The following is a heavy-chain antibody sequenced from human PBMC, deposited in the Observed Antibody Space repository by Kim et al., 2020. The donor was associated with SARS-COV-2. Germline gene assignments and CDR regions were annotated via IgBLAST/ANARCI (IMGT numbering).Heavy chain of an antibody. CDR1: GGSISSSGYY. Sequence: SETLSLTCTVSGGSISSSGYYWSWIRQHPVKGLEWIGYIYYSGSTYYNPSLKSRVTISIDTSKNQFSLKLSSVTAADTAVYYCARQPATWIQLPRGHDAFDIWGQGTKVTVSS. CDR2: IYYSGST. J-gene: IGHJ3*02. D-gene: IGHD5-18*01. V-gene: IGHV4-31*03. CDR3: ARQPATWIQLPRGHDAFDI.